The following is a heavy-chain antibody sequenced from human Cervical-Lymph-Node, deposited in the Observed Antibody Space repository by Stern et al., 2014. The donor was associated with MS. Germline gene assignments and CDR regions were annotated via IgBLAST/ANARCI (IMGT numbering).Heavy chain of an antibody. V-gene: IGHV1-69*01. J-gene: IGHJ5*02. D-gene: IGHD4-23*01. CDR1: GDTFSTNA. CDR3: AREHHGGNFAS. CDR2: IVPIFGRA. Sequence: QLQLVESGAEVRKPGSSVKVSCKASGDTFSTNAISWLRQAPGQGPEWMGAIVPIFGRANYVQKLRGRLTITADESASTAYMELRSLRSEDTAVYYCAREHHGGNFASWGQGTLVTVSS.